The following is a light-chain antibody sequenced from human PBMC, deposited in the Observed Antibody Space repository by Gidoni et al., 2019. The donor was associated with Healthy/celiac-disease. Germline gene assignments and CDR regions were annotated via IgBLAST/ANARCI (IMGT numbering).Light chain of an antibody. CDR3: QQSDSTLYT. J-gene: IGKJ2*01. V-gene: IGKV1-39*01. CDR2: AAS. CDR1: QSISSY. Sequence: DIQLIQSPSSLSASVGDRVTITSRASQSISSYLNWYQQKPGKAPKLLIYAASSLQSGVPSRFSGSGSGTDFTLTISSLQPEDFATYDCQQSDSTLYTLGQGTKLEIK.